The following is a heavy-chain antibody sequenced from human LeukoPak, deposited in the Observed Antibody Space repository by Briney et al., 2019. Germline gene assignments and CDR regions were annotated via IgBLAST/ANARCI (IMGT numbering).Heavy chain of an antibody. CDR1: GFTFSSYE. CDR3: ARAQDY. CDR2: ISSSGSTM. V-gene: IGHV3-48*03. Sequence: GGSLRLSCAASGFTFSSYEMNWARQAPGKGLEWVSYISSSGSTMYYADSVKGRFTISRDNSKNTLYLQMNSLRAEDTAVYYCARAQDYWGQGTLVTVSS. J-gene: IGHJ4*02.